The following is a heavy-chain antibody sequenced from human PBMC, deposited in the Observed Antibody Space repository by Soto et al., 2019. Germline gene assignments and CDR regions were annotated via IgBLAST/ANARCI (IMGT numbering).Heavy chain of an antibody. CDR1: GGSMFSYF. J-gene: IGHJ4*02. CDR2: VYHSGSP. Sequence: SETLSLTCTVSGGSMFSYFWTWIRQPPGKGLEWIGNVYHSGSPNYNPSLTSRVTISVDTSKNQFSLKLSSVTAADTAVYYCARGPRKYSSGWYNYWGQGTLVTVSS. D-gene: IGHD6-19*01. V-gene: IGHV4-59*12. CDR3: ARGPRKYSSGWYNY.